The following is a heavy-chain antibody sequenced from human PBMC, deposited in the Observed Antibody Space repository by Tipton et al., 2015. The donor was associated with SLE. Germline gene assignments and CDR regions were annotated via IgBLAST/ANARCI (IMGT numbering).Heavy chain of an antibody. CDR1: GGSFSGYY. CDR3: ARVLSPFIAVAGRDWFDP. D-gene: IGHD6-19*01. CDR2: INHSGST. J-gene: IGHJ5*02. V-gene: IGHV4-34*01. Sequence: TLSLTCAVYGGSFSGYYWSWIRRPPGKGLEWIGEINHSGSTNYNPSLKSRVTISVDTSKNQFSLKLSSVTAADTAVYYCARVLSPFIAVAGRDWFDPWGQGTLVTVSS.